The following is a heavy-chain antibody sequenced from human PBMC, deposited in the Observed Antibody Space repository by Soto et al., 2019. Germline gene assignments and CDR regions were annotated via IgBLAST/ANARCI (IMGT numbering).Heavy chain of an antibody. V-gene: IGHV3-33*01. J-gene: IGHJ4*02. CDR3: ARWGGSFSSGYYIDY. Sequence: PGGSLRLSCAASGFIFSNSGMHWVRQAPGKGLEWVAAIRYDGNDKYYADAVKGRFTISKDNSKNTLHLQMNSLTAEDTAVYYCARWGGSFSSGYYIDYWGQGTLVTVSS. D-gene: IGHD6-25*01. CDR1: GFIFSNSG. CDR2: IRYDGNDK.